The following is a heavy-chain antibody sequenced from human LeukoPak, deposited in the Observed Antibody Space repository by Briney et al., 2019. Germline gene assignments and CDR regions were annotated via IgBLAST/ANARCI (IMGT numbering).Heavy chain of an antibody. J-gene: IGHJ6*03. Sequence: SETLSLTCAVYGGSFSGYYWSWIRQPPGKGLEWIGEINHSGSTNYNPSLKSRVTISVDTSKNQFSLKLSSVTAADTAVYYCARVTTYYDFWSVRRGGYYYYYMDVWGKGTTVTVSS. D-gene: IGHD3-3*01. CDR3: ARVTTYYDFWSVRRGGYYYYYMDV. V-gene: IGHV4-34*01. CDR2: INHSGST. CDR1: GGSFSGYY.